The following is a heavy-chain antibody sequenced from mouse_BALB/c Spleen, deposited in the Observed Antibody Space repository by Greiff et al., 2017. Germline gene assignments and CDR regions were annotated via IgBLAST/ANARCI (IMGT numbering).Heavy chain of an antibody. Sequence: EVHLVESGGGLVQPGGSRKLSCAASGFTFSSFGMHWVRQAPEKGLEWVAYISSGSSTIYYADTVKGRFTISRDNPKNTLFLQMTSLRSEDTAMYYCARSDRIGLYYFDDWGQGTTRTVSS. CDR2: ISSGSSTI. CDR1: GFTFSSFG. CDR3: ARSDRIGLYYFDD. D-gene: IGHD2-14*01. V-gene: IGHV5-17*02. J-gene: IGHJ2*01.